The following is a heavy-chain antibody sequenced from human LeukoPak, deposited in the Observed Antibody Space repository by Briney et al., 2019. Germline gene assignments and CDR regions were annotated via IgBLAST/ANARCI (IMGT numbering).Heavy chain of an antibody. Sequence: ASVKVSCKASGYTFTGYYMHWVRQAPGQGLAWMGRINPNSGGTKYAQKFQGRVTITRDTSISTAYMELSRLRSGDTAVDYGAKNGVGGDYYYYDRDVWGKGTAVTVSS. D-gene: IGHD1-26*01. V-gene: IGHV1-2*06. CDR3: AKNGVGGDYYYYDRDV. J-gene: IGHJ6*03. CDR1: GYTFTGYY. CDR2: INPNSGGT.